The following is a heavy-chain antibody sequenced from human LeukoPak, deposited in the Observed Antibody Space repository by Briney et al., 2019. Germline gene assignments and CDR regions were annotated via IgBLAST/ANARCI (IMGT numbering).Heavy chain of an antibody. Sequence: GGSLRLSCAASGFTHSTNYMSLVRQAAGKGLEWVSVIYSGGSTYYADSVKGRFTISRDNSKNTLYLQMNSLRAEDTAVYYCARDYPYYYDSSGYYSFDYWGQGTLVTVSS. J-gene: IGHJ4*02. CDR3: ARDYPYYYDSSGYYSFDY. D-gene: IGHD3-22*01. CDR2: IYSGGST. V-gene: IGHV3-66*01. CDR1: GFTHSTNY.